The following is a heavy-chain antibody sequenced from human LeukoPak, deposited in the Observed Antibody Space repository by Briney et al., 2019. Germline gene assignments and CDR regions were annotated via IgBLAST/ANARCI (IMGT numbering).Heavy chain of an antibody. CDR3: ATDNSYGSGSYYT. V-gene: IGHV4-59*01. CDR2: IYYSGNT. J-gene: IGHJ4*02. CDR1: GVSIRSYY. D-gene: IGHD3-10*01. Sequence: KPSETLSLTCTVSGVSIRSYYWNWIRQPPGKGLEWIAYIYYSGNTNYNPSLKSRVTISVDTSKNQFSLKLSSVTAADTAVYYCATDNSYGSGSYYTWGQGTLVTVSS.